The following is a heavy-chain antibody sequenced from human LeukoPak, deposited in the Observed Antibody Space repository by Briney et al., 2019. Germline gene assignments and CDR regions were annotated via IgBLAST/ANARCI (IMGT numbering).Heavy chain of an antibody. CDR1: GFTFSSYS. CDR2: ISGSSTI. J-gene: IGHJ2*01. D-gene: IGHD3-10*01. Sequence: GGSLRLSCAASGFTFSSYSMNWVRQAPGKGLEWVSYISGSSTIYYADSVKGRFTISRDNSRNTLYLQMNTLRVEDSAVYYCARDRAPPTSWYFDLWGRGTLVTVS. V-gene: IGHV3-48*01. CDR3: ARDRAPPTSWYFDL.